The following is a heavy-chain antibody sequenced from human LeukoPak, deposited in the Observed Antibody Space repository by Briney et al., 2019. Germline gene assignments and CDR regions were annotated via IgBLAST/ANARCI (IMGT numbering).Heavy chain of an antibody. Sequence: SETLSLTCTVSGGSISNYYWSWIRQPPGKGLEWIGYISYSGNTNYNPSLKSRATISADTSKNQVSQKLSSVTAADMAVYYCARDGRGSSWSLDYWGQGALVTVSS. V-gene: IGHV4-59*01. CDR2: ISYSGNT. CDR1: GGSISNYY. D-gene: IGHD6-13*01. J-gene: IGHJ4*02. CDR3: ARDGRGSSWSLDY.